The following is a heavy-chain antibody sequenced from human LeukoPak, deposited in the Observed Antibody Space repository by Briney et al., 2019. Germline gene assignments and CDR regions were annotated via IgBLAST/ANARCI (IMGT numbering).Heavy chain of an antibody. CDR3: AGGTSNYDILTGYYSDVDY. CDR2: ISSSSSYI. D-gene: IGHD3-9*01. V-gene: IGHV3-21*01. CDR1: GFTFSSYS. Sequence: PGGSLRLSCAASGFTFSSYSMNWVRQAPGKGLEWVSSISSSSSYIYYADSVKGRFTISRDNAKNSLYLQMNSLRAEDTAVYYCAGGTSNYDILTGYYSDVDYWGQGTLVTVSS. J-gene: IGHJ4*02.